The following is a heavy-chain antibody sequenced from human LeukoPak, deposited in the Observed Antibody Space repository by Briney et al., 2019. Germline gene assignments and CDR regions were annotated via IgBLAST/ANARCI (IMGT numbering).Heavy chain of an antibody. CDR1: GFTVSSNY. D-gene: IGHD7-27*01. J-gene: IGHJ4*02. Sequence: GSLRLSFAASGFTVSSNYMSWVRQAPGKGLEWVSVIYSGGSTYYADSVKGRFTISRDNSKNTLYLQMNSLRAEDTAVYYCARDRLGIVDYWGQGTLVTVSS. CDR3: ARDRLGIVDY. CDR2: IYSGGST. V-gene: IGHV3-53*01.